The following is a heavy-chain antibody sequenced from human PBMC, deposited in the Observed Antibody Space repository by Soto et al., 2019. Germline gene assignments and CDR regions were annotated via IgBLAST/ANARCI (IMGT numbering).Heavy chain of an antibody. CDR3: AGVRPGDNDYPCFYY. V-gene: IGHV3-30-3*01. CDR2: VSDYGSNA. J-gene: IGHJ4*02. D-gene: IGHD3-16*01. Sequence: GGSLRLSCAASGFSFSTSTMHWVRLTAGKGLEWVALVSDYGSNADYADSVQGRFTISRDNSKNTLFLQMDSLRPEDTAIYYGAGVRPGDNDYPCFYYWGKGTLVSVAS. CDR1: GFSFSTST.